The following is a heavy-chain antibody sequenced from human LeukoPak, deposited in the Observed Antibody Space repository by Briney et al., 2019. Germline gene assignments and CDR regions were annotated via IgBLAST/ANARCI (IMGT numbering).Heavy chain of an antibody. Sequence: GGSLRLSCAASGFTFSSQSMSRVRQAPGKGLEWLSYISSSGSAIYYADSVKGRFTISRDNAKNSLYLQMNSLRDEDTAVYYCARDEADGGRRGDYWGQGTLVTVSS. D-gene: IGHD4-23*01. CDR2: ISSSGSAI. CDR1: GFTFSSQS. V-gene: IGHV3-48*02. CDR3: ARDEADGGRRGDY. J-gene: IGHJ4*02.